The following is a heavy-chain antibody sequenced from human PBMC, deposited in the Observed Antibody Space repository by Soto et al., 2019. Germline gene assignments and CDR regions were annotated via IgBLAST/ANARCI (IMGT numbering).Heavy chain of an antibody. Sequence: PSETLSLTCTVSGGSISSGDYYWSWIRQPPGKGLEWIGYIYYSGSTYYNPSLKSRVTISVDTSKNQFSLKLSSVTAADTAVYYCARDGGGTVTTLGDYYGMDVWGQGTTVTVSS. CDR1: GGSISSGDYY. V-gene: IGHV4-30-4*01. J-gene: IGHJ6*02. CDR2: IYYSGST. CDR3: ARDGGGTVTTLGDYYGMDV. D-gene: IGHD4-4*01.